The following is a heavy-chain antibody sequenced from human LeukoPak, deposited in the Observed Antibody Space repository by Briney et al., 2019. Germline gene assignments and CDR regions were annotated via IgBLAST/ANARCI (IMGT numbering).Heavy chain of an antibody. CDR3: AKWGDYDILTGYYFPDF. CDR2: ITGSGDTT. D-gene: IGHD3-9*01. V-gene: IGHV3-23*01. CDR1: GFVFRNYA. Sequence: PGGSLRLSCAAAGFVFRNYAMSWVRQAPGKGLEWVSAITGSGDTTYYADSVKGRFTISRDNSKHTLYVEMNTLGAEDTAVYYCAKWGDYDILTGYYFPDFWGQGTLGTVSS. J-gene: IGHJ4*02.